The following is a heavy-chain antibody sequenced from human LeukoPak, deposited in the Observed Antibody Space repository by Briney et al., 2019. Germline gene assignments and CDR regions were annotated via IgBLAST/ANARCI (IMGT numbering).Heavy chain of an antibody. Sequence: GGSLRLSCAASGFTFSSYGMHWVRQAPGKGLEWVAFIRYDGSNKYYADSVKGRSTISRDNAKNSLYLQMNSLKADDTALYYCAKAISMVLYFSAFDIWGQGTMVTVS. CDR1: GFTFSSYG. CDR2: IRYDGSNK. J-gene: IGHJ3*02. CDR3: AKAISMVLYFSAFDI. V-gene: IGHV3-30*02. D-gene: IGHD3-10*01.